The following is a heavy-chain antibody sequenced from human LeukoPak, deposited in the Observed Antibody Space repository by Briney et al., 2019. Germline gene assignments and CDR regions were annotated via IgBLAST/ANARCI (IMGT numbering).Heavy chain of an antibody. Sequence: GGSLRLPCAASGFTFSSYEMNWVRQATGKGLEWVSYISSSGSTIYYADSVKGRFTISRDNAKNSLYLQMNSLRAEDTAVYYCARDLGSSDPGDYGMDVWGQGTTVTVSS. D-gene: IGHD7-27*01. J-gene: IGHJ6*02. CDR2: ISSSGSTI. CDR1: GFTFSSYE. V-gene: IGHV3-48*03. CDR3: ARDLGSSDPGDYGMDV.